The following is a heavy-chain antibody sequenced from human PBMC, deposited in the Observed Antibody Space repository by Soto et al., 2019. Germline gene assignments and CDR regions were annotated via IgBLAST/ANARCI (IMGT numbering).Heavy chain of an antibody. V-gene: IGHV3-30*18. CDR1: GFPFRKYG. CDR2: ISYDVNTK. J-gene: IGHJ6*02. CDR3: AKEKDYYLYSGMDV. Sequence: QVQLVESGGGVVQPGRSLRLSCAASGFPFRKYGMHWVRQAPGKGLEWLAVISYDVNTKYYADSVKGRFTISRDSSKNTVFLQMSSLSEEDTDLYHCAKEKDYYLYSGMDVWGQGTTVTVSS.